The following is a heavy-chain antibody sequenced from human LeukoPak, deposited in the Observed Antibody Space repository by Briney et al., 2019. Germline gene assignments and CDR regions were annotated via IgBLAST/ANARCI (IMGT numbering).Heavy chain of an antibody. CDR1: GFTFSSYA. Sequence: GGSLRLSCAASGFTFSSYAMSWVRQAPGKGLEGVSAISGSGGSTYYADTVKGRFTISRDNSKNTLYLQMNSLRAEDTAVYYCAKGGLRPPLYYFDYWGQGTLVTVSS. CDR2: ISGSGGST. V-gene: IGHV3-23*01. J-gene: IGHJ4*02. D-gene: IGHD5-12*01. CDR3: AKGGLRPPLYYFDY.